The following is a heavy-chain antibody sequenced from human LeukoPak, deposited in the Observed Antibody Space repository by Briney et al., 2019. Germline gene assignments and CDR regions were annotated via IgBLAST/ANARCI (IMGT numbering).Heavy chain of an antibody. CDR2: IYYSGST. CDR1: GGSISSGGYY. V-gene: IGHV4-31*03. J-gene: IGHJ4*02. D-gene: IGHD1-26*01. Sequence: SETLSLTCTVSGGSISSGGYYWSWIRQHPGKGLEWIGYIYYSGSTYYNPSLKSRLTISLDTSKNQFSLKLSSVTAADTAVYYCARELGGSYFGYFDYWGQGTLVTVSS. CDR3: ARELGGSYFGYFDY.